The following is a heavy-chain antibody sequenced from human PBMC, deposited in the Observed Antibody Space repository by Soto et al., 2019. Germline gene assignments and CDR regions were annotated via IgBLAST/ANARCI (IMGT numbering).Heavy chain of an antibody. V-gene: IGHV3-23*01. D-gene: IGHD4-17*01. CDR2: ISGSGGST. Sequence: GGSLRLSCAASGFTFSSYAMSWVRQAPGKGLEWVSAISGSGGSTYYADSVKGRFTISRDNSKNTLYLQMNSLRAEDTAVYYCAKDPTVTTMWDVIDYWGQGTLVTVSS. CDR1: GFTFSSYA. CDR3: AKDPTVTTMWDVIDY. J-gene: IGHJ4*02.